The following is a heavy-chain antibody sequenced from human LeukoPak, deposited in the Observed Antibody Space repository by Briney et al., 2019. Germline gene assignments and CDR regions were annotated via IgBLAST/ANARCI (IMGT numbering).Heavy chain of an antibody. CDR3: ARESVSIVGATYFDY. J-gene: IGHJ4*02. CDR2: IIPIFGTA. Sequence: ASVTVSCKASGGTFSSYAISWVRQAPGQGLEWMGGIIPIFGTANYAQKFQGRVTITADESTSTAYMELSSLRSEDTAVYYCARESVSIVGATYFDYWGQGTLVTVSS. D-gene: IGHD1-26*01. V-gene: IGHV1-69*13. CDR1: GGTFSSYA.